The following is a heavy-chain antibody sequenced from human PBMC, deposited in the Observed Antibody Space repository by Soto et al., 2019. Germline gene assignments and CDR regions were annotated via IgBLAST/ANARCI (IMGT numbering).Heavy chain of an antibody. CDR1: GGSFGSSA. D-gene: IGHD3-16*01. Sequence: QVQLVQSGADVKKPGSSVKVSCKTSGGSFGSSAISWVRQAPAQGLEWMGEIIPVFDKANYAQKFQGRLTITADELTGTVFMELSSLRSEDTAVYFCARLRRDWGDAFDLWGLGTFVTVSS. V-gene: IGHV1-69*01. CDR2: IIPVFDKA. J-gene: IGHJ3*01. CDR3: ARLRRDWGDAFDL.